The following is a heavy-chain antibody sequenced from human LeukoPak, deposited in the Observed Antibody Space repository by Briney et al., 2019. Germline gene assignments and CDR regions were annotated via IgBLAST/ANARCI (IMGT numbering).Heavy chain of an antibody. CDR2: INPNSGGT. CDR1: GFTFTSHD. CDR3: ARGVSTIFGVVSSFDP. Sequence: GASVNVSCKASGFTFTSHDFNWVRQATGQGLEWMGRINPNSGGTNYAQKFQGRVTMTRDTSISTAYMELSRLRSDDTAVYYCARGVSTIFGVVSSFDPWGQGTLVTVSS. V-gene: IGHV1-2*06. J-gene: IGHJ5*02. D-gene: IGHD3-3*01.